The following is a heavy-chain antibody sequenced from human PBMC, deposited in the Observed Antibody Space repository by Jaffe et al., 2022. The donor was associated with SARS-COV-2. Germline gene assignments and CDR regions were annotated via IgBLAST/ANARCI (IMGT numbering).Heavy chain of an antibody. V-gene: IGHV3-53*01. CDR1: GFGVSSKY. CDR2: IYSGGGST. D-gene: IGHD3-10*01. J-gene: IGHJ4*02. Sequence: EVQLVESGGGLIQPGGSLRLSCAASGFGVSSKYMSWVRQAPGKGLEWVSVIYSGGGSTHYSDSVKGRFTVSRDNSKNTLYLQMNSLRAEDTAVYYCASLWFGDSQVDYWGQGTLVTVSS. CDR3: ASLWFGDSQVDY.